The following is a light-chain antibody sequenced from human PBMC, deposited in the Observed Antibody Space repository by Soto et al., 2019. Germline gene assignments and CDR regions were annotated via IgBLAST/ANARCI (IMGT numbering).Light chain of an antibody. CDR2: DAS. J-gene: IGKJ1*01. Sequence: EIVLTQSPATLSLSPGERATLSCRASQSVSSYLAWYQQKPGQAPRLLIYDASNRATGIPARFSGSGSGTDFTLTISSLGPEDFAVYYCQQRSNWPRWTVGQGTKVEIK. CDR3: QQRSNWPRWT. V-gene: IGKV3-11*01. CDR1: QSVSSY.